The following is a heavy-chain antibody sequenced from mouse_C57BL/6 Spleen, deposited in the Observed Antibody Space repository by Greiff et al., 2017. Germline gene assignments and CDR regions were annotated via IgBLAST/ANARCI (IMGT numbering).Heavy chain of an antibody. D-gene: IGHD1-1*01. Sequence: VQLQESGAELVKPGASVKMSCKASGYTFTSYWITWVKQRPGQGLEWIGDIYPGSGSTNYNEKFKSKATLTVDTSSSTAYMQLSSLTSEDSAVYYCARRTTVVSYYFDYWGQGTTLTVSS. CDR3: ARRTTVVSYYFDY. V-gene: IGHV1-55*01. CDR1: GYTFTSYW. CDR2: IYPGSGST. J-gene: IGHJ2*01.